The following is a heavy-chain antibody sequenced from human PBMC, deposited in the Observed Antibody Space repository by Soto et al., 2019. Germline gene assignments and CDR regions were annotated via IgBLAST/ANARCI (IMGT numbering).Heavy chain of an antibody. Sequence: QVQLLQSGAEVKKPGSSVKVSCKACGGTFSSYAISWVRQAPGQGLEWMGGIIPIFGTANYAQKFQGRATITADESTSTAYMELSSLRSEETAVYYCRREANVGQSDAFDIWGQGTMVTVSS. V-gene: IGHV1-69*01. CDR2: IIPIFGTA. CDR3: RREANVGQSDAFDI. D-gene: IGHD2-15*01. CDR1: GGTFSSYA. J-gene: IGHJ3*02.